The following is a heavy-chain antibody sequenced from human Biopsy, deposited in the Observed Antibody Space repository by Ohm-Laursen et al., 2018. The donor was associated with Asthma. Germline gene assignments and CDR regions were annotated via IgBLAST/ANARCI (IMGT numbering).Heavy chain of an antibody. Sequence: SLRLSCSASGFMFSSFGMHWVRQAPGKGLEWVAVISYDGNHKFYEDSVKGRFTISRDNSKNTLYLQMNSLRTEDTAVYNCAKRRGYSGHDNDYWGQGTLGIVSS. CDR2: ISYDGNHK. D-gene: IGHD5-12*01. CDR3: AKRRGYSGHDNDY. V-gene: IGHV3-30*18. CDR1: GFMFSSFG. J-gene: IGHJ4*02.